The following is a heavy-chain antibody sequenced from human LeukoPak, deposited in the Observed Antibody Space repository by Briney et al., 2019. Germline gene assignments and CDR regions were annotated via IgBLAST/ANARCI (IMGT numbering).Heavy chain of an antibody. CDR3: ASPRSYYDSSGYYIS. Sequence: SETLSLTCTVSGGSISSGDYYWRWIRQPPGKGLEWIGYIYYSGSTNYNPSLKSRVTISVDTSKNQFSLKLSSVTAADTAVYYCASPRSYYDSSGYYISWGQGTLVTVSS. V-gene: IGHV4-61*08. CDR2: IYYSGST. J-gene: IGHJ5*02. D-gene: IGHD3-22*01. CDR1: GGSISSGDYY.